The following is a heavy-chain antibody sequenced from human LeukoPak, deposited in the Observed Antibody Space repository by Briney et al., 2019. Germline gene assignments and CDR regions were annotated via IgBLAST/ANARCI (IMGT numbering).Heavy chain of an antibody. CDR1: GFTFSNAW. CDR3: TTDSSEWLRQGPSDY. V-gene: IGHV3-15*01. Sequence: PGRSLRLSCAASGFTFSNAWMSWVRQAPGKGLEWVGRIKSKTDGGTTDYAAPVKGRFTISRDDSKNTLYLQMNSLKTEGTAVYYCTTDSSEWLRQGPSDYWGQGTLVTVSS. D-gene: IGHD5-12*01. J-gene: IGHJ4*02. CDR2: IKSKTDGGTT.